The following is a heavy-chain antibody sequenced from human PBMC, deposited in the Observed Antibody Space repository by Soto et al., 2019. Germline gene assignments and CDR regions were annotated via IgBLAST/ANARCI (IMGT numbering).Heavy chain of an antibody. V-gene: IGHV1-18*01. CDR3: ARTVVAATGYYYYYYMDV. Sequence: ASVKVSCKASGYTFTSYGISWVRQAPGQGLEWMGWISAYNGNTNYAQKLQGRVTMTTDTSTSTAYMELRSLRSDDTAVYYCARTVVAATGYYYYYYMDVWGKGTTVTVSS. CDR1: GYTFTSYG. CDR2: ISAYNGNT. J-gene: IGHJ6*03. D-gene: IGHD2-15*01.